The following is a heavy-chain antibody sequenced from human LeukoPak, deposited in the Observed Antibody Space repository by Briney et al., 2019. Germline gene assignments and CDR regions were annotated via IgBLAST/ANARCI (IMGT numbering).Heavy chain of an antibody. CDR2: IKGDGSST. J-gene: IGHJ5*01. CDR3: ARNDWLDS. Sequence: GGSLRLSCAASGFTFSGKWMHWVRQAPGKGLVWVSRIKGDGSSTTYADSVKGRFTISRDNAKNTLHLQMDSLRAEDTAVYYCARNDWLDSWGQGTLVIVSS. CDR1: GFTFSGKW. V-gene: IGHV3-74*03.